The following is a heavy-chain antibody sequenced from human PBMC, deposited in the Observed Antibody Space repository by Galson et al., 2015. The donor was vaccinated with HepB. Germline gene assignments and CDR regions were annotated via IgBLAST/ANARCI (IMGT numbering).Heavy chain of an antibody. J-gene: IGHJ5*02. CDR3: ASRNYGDEEPTNWFDP. Sequence: SLRLSCAASGFTFSDYYMTWIRQAPGKGLEWVSYISGSGSTIYYADSVKGRFTISRDNSKNTLYLQMNSLRAEDTAVYYCASRNYGDEEPTNWFDPWGQGTLVTVSS. V-gene: IGHV3-11*01. D-gene: IGHD4-17*01. CDR1: GFTFSDYY. CDR2: ISGSGSTI.